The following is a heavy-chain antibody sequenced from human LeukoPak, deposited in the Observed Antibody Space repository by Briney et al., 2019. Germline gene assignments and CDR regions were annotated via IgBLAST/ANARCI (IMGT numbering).Heavy chain of an antibody. CDR2: IIPIFGTA. Sequence: GSSVKVSCKASGGTFSTYAINWVRQAPGQGLEWMGGIIPIFGTANYAQRFQGRVTITADKSTTTAYMDLSSLRSEDTAVYYCARSRADYYRYYGMDVWGKGTTVTVSS. D-gene: IGHD3-10*01. CDR3: ARSRADYYRYYGMDV. J-gene: IGHJ6*04. CDR1: GGTFSTYA. V-gene: IGHV1-69*06.